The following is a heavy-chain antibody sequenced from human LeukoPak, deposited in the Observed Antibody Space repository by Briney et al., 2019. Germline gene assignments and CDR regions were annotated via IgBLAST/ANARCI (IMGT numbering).Heavy chain of an antibody. CDR1: GFTFSSYA. CDR2: ISSSGGST. Sequence: GGSLRLSCAASGFTFSSYAMSWVRQAPGKGLEGVSAISSSGGSTYYADSVKGRFTISRDKSKNTLYLQMNSLRAEDTAVHYCAKETAADGIDGDDAFDIWGQGTMVTVSS. D-gene: IGHD6-13*01. CDR3: AKETAADGIDGDDAFDI. V-gene: IGHV3-23*01. J-gene: IGHJ3*02.